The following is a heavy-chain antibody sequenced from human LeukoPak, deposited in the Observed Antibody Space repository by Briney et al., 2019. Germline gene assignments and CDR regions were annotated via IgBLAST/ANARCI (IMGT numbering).Heavy chain of an antibody. Sequence: ASVKVSCKASGYTFTSYDINWVRQATGQGLEGMGWMNPNSGNTGYAQKFQGRVTMTRNTSISTAYMELSSLRSEDTAVYYCARGRGVGATTVQLFDYWGQGTLVTVSS. V-gene: IGHV1-8*01. CDR1: GYTFTSYD. CDR2: MNPNSGNT. CDR3: ARGRGVGATTVQLFDY. J-gene: IGHJ4*02. D-gene: IGHD1-26*01.